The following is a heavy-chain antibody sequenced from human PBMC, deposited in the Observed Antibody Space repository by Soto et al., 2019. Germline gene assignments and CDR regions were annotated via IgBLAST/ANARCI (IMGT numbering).Heavy chain of an antibody. Sequence: EVQVLESGGGLVQPGGSLRLSCAASGFTFSSYVMSWVRQAPGKGLVWVSRINGSGGSAYYADSVKGRFTISRDNSKNTLYVEMNSLRAEDTAVYYCAKGDDGMDVWGQGTPVTVSS. CDR3: AKGDDGMDV. D-gene: IGHD3-16*01. CDR1: GFTFSSYV. V-gene: IGHV3-23*01. CDR2: INGSGGSA. J-gene: IGHJ6*02.